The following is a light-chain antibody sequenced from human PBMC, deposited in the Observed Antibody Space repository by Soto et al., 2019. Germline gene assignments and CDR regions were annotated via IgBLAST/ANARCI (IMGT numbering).Light chain of an antibody. CDR1: SGSIASNY. CDR3: QSYDSNTVV. CDR2: EDD. Sequence: NFMLTQPHSVSESPGKTVTISCTRTSGSIASNYVQWYQQRPGSAPTTLIYEDDQRPSGVPDRFSGSIDRSSNSASLTISGLKTEDEADYYCQSYDSNTVVFGGGTKLTVL. J-gene: IGLJ2*01. V-gene: IGLV6-57*04.